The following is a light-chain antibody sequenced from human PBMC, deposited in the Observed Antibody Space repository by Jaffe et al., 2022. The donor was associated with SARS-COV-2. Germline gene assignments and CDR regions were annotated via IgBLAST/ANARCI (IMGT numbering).Light chain of an antibody. CDR1: QDITNY. V-gene: IGKV1-33*01. J-gene: IGKJ2*01. Sequence: DIQMTQSPPSLSASVGDRVTITCQASQDITNYLNWYQQKPGKAPKLLIYDASTLETGVPSRFSGSGSGTDFTFTISSLQPEDIATYYCQQYHSLVPYTFGQGTKLDIK. CDR3: QQYHSLVPYT. CDR2: DAS.